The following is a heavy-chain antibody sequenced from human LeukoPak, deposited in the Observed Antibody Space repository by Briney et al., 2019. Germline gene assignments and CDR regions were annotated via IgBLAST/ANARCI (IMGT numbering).Heavy chain of an antibody. Sequence: SETLSLTCTVSGGSISSYYWSWIRQPPGKGLEWIGYIYNNGRTNYNPSLKSRVTISVDTSKNQFSLRLTSVTAVDTAVYYCARDPGSSGYWYFDLWGRGTLVTVSS. J-gene: IGHJ2*01. CDR1: GGSISSYY. D-gene: IGHD6-19*01. CDR3: ARDPGSSGYWYFDL. V-gene: IGHV4-59*01. CDR2: IYNNGRT.